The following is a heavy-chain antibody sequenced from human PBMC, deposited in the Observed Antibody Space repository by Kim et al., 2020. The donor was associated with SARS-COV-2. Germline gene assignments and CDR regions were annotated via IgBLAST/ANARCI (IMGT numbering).Heavy chain of an antibody. D-gene: IGHD2-15*01. CDR3: ATVVVVPARFDP. J-gene: IGHJ5*02. V-gene: IGHV4-39*01. Sequence: TYDNPSLKSRVTISVDTSKNQFSLKLSSVTPADTAVYYCATVVVVPARFDPWGQGTLVTVSS. CDR2: T.